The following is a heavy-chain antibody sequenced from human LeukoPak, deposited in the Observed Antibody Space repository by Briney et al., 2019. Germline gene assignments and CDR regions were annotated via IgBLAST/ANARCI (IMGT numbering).Heavy chain of an antibody. V-gene: IGHV1-2*02. CDR3: ASNPPDCTNGVCFDRGYYYMDV. CDR2: INPNSGGT. D-gene: IGHD2-8*01. J-gene: IGHJ6*03. CDR1: GYTFTSYG. Sequence: ASVKVSCKASGYTFTSYGISWVRQAPGQGLEWMGWINPNSGGTNYAQKFQGRVTMTRDTSISTAYMELSRLRSDDTAVYYCASNPPDCTNGVCFDRGYYYMDVWGKGTTVTVSS.